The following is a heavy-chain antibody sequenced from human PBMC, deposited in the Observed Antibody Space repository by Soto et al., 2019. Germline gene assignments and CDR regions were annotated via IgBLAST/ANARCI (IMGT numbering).Heavy chain of an antibody. J-gene: IGHJ4*02. CDR2: INAGNGNT. V-gene: IGHV1-3*01. CDR3: ARVRVAARPFDY. D-gene: IGHD6-6*01. Sequence: ASVKVSCKASGYTFTSYAMHWVRQAPGQRPEWMGWINAGNGNTKYSQKFQGRVTITRDTSASTAYMELSSLRSEDTAVYYCARVRVAARPFDYWGQGTLVTVSS. CDR1: GYTFTSYA.